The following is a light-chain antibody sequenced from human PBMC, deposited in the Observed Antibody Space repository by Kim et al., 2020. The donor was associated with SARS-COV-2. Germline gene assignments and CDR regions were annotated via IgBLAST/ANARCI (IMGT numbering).Light chain of an antibody. Sequence: SASVGDRVTIPCRASPGMSNFLAWYQQKPGKAPKLLIYAASTLHSGVPSRFSGSGSGTEFTLTISGLQPEDFATYYCQERHPYASSFGQGTKLEI. V-gene: IGKV1-9*01. CDR3: QERHPYASS. CDR2: AAS. CDR1: PGMSNF. J-gene: IGKJ2*03.